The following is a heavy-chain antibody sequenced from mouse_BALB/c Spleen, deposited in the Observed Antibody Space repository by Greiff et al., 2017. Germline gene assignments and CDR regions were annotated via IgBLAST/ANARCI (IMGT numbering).Heavy chain of an antibody. V-gene: IGHV5-6*01. Sequence: EVMLVESGGDLVKPGGSLKLSCAASGFTFSSYGLSWVRQTPDKRLEWVATISSGGSYTYYPDSVKGRFTISRDNAKNTLYLQMSSLKSEDTAMYYCARHKYGNYVGHAMDYWGQGTSVTVSS. D-gene: IGHD2-10*02. CDR3: ARHKYGNYVGHAMDY. CDR1: GFTFSSYG. CDR2: ISSGGSYT. J-gene: IGHJ4*01.